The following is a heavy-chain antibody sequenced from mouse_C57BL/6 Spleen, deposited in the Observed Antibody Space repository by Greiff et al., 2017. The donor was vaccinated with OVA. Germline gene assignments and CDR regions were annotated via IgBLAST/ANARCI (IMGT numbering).Heavy chain of an antibody. J-gene: IGHJ2*01. Sequence: EVQGVASGGGLVQPGGSMKLSCAASGFTFSDAWMDWVRQSPEKGLEWVAEIRNKANNHATYYAESVKGRFTISRDDSKSSVYLQMNSLRAEDTGIYYCTRLENGDYFDYWGQGTTRTVSS. CDR1: GFTFSDAW. CDR2: IRNKANNHAT. D-gene: IGHD1-1*02. V-gene: IGHV6-6*01. CDR3: TRLENGDYFDY.